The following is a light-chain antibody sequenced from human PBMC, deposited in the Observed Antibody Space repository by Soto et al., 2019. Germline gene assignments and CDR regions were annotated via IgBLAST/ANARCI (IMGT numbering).Light chain of an antibody. V-gene: IGKV3-20*01. Sequence: EILLTQSPGTLSLSRGERATLSCRASQSVGSSHLAWYQQKPGQAPRLLIYGASSRATGIPDRFSGSGSGTDFTLTISRLEPEDFAVYYCQQYGSAPWTFGQGTKV. CDR2: GAS. J-gene: IGKJ1*01. CDR1: QSVGSSH. CDR3: QQYGSAPWT.